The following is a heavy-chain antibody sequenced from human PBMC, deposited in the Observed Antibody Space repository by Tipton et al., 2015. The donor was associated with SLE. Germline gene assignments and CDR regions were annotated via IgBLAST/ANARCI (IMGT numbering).Heavy chain of an antibody. Sequence: SLRLSCAASGFTFSSYAMHWVRQAPGKGLEWVAVISYDGSNKYYADSVKGRFTISRDNSKNTLYLQMNSLRAEDTAVYYCAEGDSSGYYYFQHWGQGTLVTVSS. J-gene: IGHJ1*01. V-gene: IGHV3-30-3*01. D-gene: IGHD3-22*01. CDR1: GFTFSSYA. CDR3: AEGDSSGYYYFQH. CDR2: ISYDGSNK.